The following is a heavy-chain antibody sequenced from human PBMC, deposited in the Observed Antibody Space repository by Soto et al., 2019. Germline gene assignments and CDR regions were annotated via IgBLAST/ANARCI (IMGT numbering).Heavy chain of an antibody. V-gene: IGHV3-33*01. CDR2: IWYDGSNK. CDR3: ARDDGDIVVVPAAWIDY. D-gene: IGHD2-2*01. Sequence: PWGSLRLSCAASGFTFSSYGMHWVRQAPGKGLEWVAVIWYDGSNKYYADSVKGRFTISRDNSKNTLYLQMNSLRAEDTAVYYCARDDGDIVVVPAAWIDYWGQGTLVTVSS. CDR1: GFTFSSYG. J-gene: IGHJ4*02.